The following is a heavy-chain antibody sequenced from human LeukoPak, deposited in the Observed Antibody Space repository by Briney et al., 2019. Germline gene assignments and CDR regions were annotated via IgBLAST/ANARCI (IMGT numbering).Heavy chain of an antibody. CDR3: AKHSKKRVGNGDHAEDY. CDR2: ISGSGGCT. J-gene: IGHJ4*02. CDR1: GFTFSSYA. Sequence: GGSLRLSCAASGFTFSSYAMSWVRQAPGKGLEWVSAISGSGGCTYYADSVKGRFTISRDNSKNTLYLQMNSLRAEDTAVYYCAKHSKKRVGNGDHAEDYWGQGTLVTVSS. V-gene: IGHV3-23*01. D-gene: IGHD4-17*01.